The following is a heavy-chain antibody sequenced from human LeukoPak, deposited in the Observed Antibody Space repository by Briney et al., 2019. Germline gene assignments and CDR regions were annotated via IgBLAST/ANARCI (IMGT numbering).Heavy chain of an antibody. CDR2: ISSNGGST. CDR1: GFTFRSYA. J-gene: IGHJ4*02. V-gene: IGHV3-64*01. Sequence: GGSLRLSCAASGFTFRSYAMHWVRQAPGKGLEYISAISSNGGSTYYANSVKGRFTISRDNSKNTLYLQMGSLRAEDMAVYYCARGRHDILTGYPTPATFDYWGQGTLVTVSS. CDR3: ARGRHDILTGYPTPATFDY. D-gene: IGHD3-9*01.